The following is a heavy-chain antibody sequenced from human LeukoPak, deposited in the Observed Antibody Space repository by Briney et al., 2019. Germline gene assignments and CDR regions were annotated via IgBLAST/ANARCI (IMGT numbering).Heavy chain of an antibody. J-gene: IGHJ5*02. CDR1: GFTFSSYV. CDR3: AREDFSSGYAGALGFDP. Sequence: PGGSLRLSCAASGFTFSSYVMHWVRQAPGEGLEWVALISTDGTIISYGDSVKGRFTISTDNSKNTLYLQMDTLRAEDTAVYYCAREDFSSGYAGALGFDPWGQGTLVTVSA. CDR2: ISTDGTII. D-gene: IGHD3-22*01. V-gene: IGHV3-30*04.